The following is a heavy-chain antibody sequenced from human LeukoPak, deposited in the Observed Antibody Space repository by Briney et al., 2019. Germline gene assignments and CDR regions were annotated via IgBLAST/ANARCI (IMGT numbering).Heavy chain of an antibody. V-gene: IGHV4-34*01. Sequence: PSETLSLTCAVYGGSFSGYYWSWIRQPPGKGLEWIGEINHSGSTNYNPSLKSRVTISVDTSKNQFSLKLSSVTAADTAVYCCARVRSGRFFRVFYFDYWGQGTLVTVSS. D-gene: IGHD3-10*01. CDR1: GGSFSGYY. CDR3: ARVRSGRFFRVFYFDY. CDR2: INHSGST. J-gene: IGHJ4*02.